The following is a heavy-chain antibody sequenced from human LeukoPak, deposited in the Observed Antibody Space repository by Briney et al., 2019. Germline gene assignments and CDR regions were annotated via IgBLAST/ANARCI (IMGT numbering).Heavy chain of an antibody. D-gene: IGHD3-10*01. CDR3: ARSAMVRGVIGEDDY. V-gene: IGHV5-51*03. CDR1: GYSFTSYW. CDR2: IYPGDSES. J-gene: IGHJ4*02. Sequence: GESLKISCKGSGYSFTSYWIAWVRQMPGKGLEWMGIIYPGDSESRYSPSFQGQVTISADKSISTAYLQWSSLKVSDTAMYYCARSAMVRGVIGEDDYWGQGTLVTVSS.